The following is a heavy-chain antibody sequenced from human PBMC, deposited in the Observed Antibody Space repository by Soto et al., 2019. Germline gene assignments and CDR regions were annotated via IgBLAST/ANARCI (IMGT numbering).Heavy chain of an antibody. Sequence: SVKVSCKTSGGTFGTYAINWVRQAPGQGLEWMGGIIPIFSTPNYAQKFQGRVTITADESTSTAYMELSSLRSEDTAVYYCARPIQYYFDTSAQSAWFDPWGQGTLVTVSS. CDR3: ARPIQYYFDTSAQSAWFDP. J-gene: IGHJ5*02. D-gene: IGHD3-22*01. CDR2: IIPIFSTP. V-gene: IGHV1-69*13. CDR1: GGTFGTYA.